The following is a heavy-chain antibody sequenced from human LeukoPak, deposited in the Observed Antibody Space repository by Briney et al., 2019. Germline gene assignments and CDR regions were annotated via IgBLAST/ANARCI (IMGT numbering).Heavy chain of an antibody. V-gene: IGHV3-74*01. CDR3: AREHYDFWSGYSKSNDY. Sequence: PGGSLRLSCAASGFTFSNYWMHWVRQAPGKGLVWVSRINSDGSSTSYADSVKGRFTISRDNAKNTLYLQMNSLRAEDTAVYYCAREHYDFWSGYSKSNDYWGQGTLVTVSS. CDR2: INSDGSST. D-gene: IGHD3-3*01. CDR1: GFTFSNYW. J-gene: IGHJ4*02.